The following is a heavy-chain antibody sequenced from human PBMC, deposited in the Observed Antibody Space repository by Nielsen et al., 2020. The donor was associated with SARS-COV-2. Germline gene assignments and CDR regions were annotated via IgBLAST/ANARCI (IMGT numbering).Heavy chain of an antibody. D-gene: IGHD6-13*01. Sequence: SVKVSCKASGGTFSSHAINWVRQAPGQGLEWMGRIIPILVKPNCPQHFQGRVTITADKSTNTVHMELSSLTSEDTAVYYCTKVLFSSSWQAPFDSWGQGTLVTVSS. J-gene: IGHJ4*02. V-gene: IGHV1-69*04. CDR2: IIPILVKP. CDR3: TKVLFSSSWQAPFDS. CDR1: GGTFSSHA.